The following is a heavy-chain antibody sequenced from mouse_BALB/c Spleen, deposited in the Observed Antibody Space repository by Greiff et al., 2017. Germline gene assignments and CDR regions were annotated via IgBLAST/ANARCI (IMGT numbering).Heavy chain of an antibody. J-gene: IGHJ1*01. CDR1: GFTFTDYY. V-gene: IGHV7-3*02. CDR3: ARDLNYGSHGYFDV. CDR2: IRNKANGYTT. Sequence: EVHLVESGGGLVQPGGSLRLSCATSGFTFTDYYMSWVRQPPGKALEWLGFIRNKANGYTTEYSASVKGRFTISRDNSQSILYLQMNTLRAEDSATYYCARDLNYGSHGYFDVWGAGTTVTVSS. D-gene: IGHD1-2*01.